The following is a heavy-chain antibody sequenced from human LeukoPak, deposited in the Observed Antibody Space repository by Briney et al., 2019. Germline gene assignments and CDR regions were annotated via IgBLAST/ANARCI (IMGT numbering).Heavy chain of an antibody. CDR3: AKDVDRSGWYPADY. Sequence: GGSLRLSCAASGFTFSSYAMSWVRQAPGKGLEWVSAISGSGGSTYYADSVKGRFTISRDNSKNTLYLQMNSLRAEDTAVYYCAKDVDRSGWYPADYWGQGTLVTVSA. D-gene: IGHD6-19*01. V-gene: IGHV3-23*01. CDR1: GFTFSSYA. J-gene: IGHJ4*02. CDR2: ISGSGGST.